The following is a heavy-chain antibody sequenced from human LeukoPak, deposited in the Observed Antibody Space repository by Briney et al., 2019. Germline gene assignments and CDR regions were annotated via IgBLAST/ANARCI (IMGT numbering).Heavy chain of an antibody. V-gene: IGHV3-74*01. D-gene: IGHD2-2*01. CDR2: INNDVSST. Sequence: GGSLRLSCAASGFTFSSYWMHWVRQAPGKGLVWVSCINNDVSSTTYADSVKGRFTISRGNAKNTLYLQMNSLRDEDTAVYYCATGGCHTTSCYRAFDIWGQGTVVTVSS. CDR3: ATGGCHTTSCYRAFDI. CDR1: GFTFSSYW. J-gene: IGHJ3*02.